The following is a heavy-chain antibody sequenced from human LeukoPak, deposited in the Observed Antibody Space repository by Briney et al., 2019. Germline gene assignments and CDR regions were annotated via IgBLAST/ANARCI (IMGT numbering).Heavy chain of an antibody. CDR3: ARETKTYYYDSSGYFDY. J-gene: IGHJ4*02. V-gene: IGHV4-30-4*08. D-gene: IGHD3-22*01. CDR2: IYYSGST. Sequence: SETLSLTCTVSGGSITRYYWSWIRQPPGKGLEWIGYIYYSGSTYYNPSLKSRVTISVDTSKNQFSLKLSSVTAADTAVYYCARETKTYYYDSSGYFDYWGQGTLVTVSS. CDR1: GGSITRYY.